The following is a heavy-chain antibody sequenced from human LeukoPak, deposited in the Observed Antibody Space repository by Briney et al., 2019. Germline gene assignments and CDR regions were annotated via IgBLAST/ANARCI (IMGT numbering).Heavy chain of an antibody. Sequence: ASVKVSCKASDYTFTSYGISWVRQAPGQGLEWMGWISAYNGDTHYAQKFQGRVTLTRDTSTSTAYMELRSLRSDDTAVYYCARAPPGVEAGTLDYWGQETLVTVSS. CDR3: ARAPPGVEAGTLDY. V-gene: IGHV1-18*01. D-gene: IGHD6-19*01. J-gene: IGHJ4*02. CDR2: ISAYNGDT. CDR1: DYTFTSYG.